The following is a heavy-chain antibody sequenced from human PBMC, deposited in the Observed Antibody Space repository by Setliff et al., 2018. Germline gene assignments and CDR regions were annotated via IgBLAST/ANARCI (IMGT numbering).Heavy chain of an antibody. V-gene: IGHV3-15*01. D-gene: IGHD2-2*01. J-gene: IGHJ3*02. CDR3: TTDRAGCYGTTCFNAFEI. CDR2: IKSKTDGGSI. CDR1: GFTFSYAW. Sequence: GSLRLSCAASGFTFSYAWMHWVRQAPGKGLEWVGRIKSKTDGGSIDYAAPVKDRFTISRDDSKATLYLYMDSLKTEDTAVYYCTTDRAGCYGTTCFNAFEIWGHGTMVTVSS.